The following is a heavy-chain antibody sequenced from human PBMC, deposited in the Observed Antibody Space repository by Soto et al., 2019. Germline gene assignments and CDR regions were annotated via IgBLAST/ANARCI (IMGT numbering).Heavy chain of an antibody. CDR3: ARVVPGSSWFADY. CDR1: GFTFSSYA. Sequence: QVQPVESGGGVVQPGRSLRLSCAASGFTFSSYAMHWVRQAPGKGLEWVAVISYDGSNKYYADSVKGRFTISRDNSKNTLYLQMNSLRAEDTAVYYCARVVPGSSWFADYWGQGTLVTVSS. D-gene: IGHD6-13*01. J-gene: IGHJ4*02. CDR2: ISYDGSNK. V-gene: IGHV3-30-3*01.